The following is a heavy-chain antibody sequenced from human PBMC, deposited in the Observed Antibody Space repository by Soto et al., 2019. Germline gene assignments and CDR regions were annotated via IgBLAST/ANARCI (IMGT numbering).Heavy chain of an antibody. Sequence: ASVKGDCKASGYTFTSYGISWVRQAPGQGLEWMGWISAYNGNTNYAQKLQGRVTMTTDTSTSTAYMELRSLRSDDTAVYYCARDPKYSGYDTALDYWGQGTLDTVSS. CDR2: ISAYNGNT. D-gene: IGHD5-12*01. V-gene: IGHV1-18*01. J-gene: IGHJ4*02. CDR1: GYTFTSYG. CDR3: ARDPKYSGYDTALDY.